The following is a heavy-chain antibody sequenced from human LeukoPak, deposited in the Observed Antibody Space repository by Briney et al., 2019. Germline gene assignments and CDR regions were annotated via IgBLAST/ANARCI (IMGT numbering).Heavy chain of an antibody. CDR1: GFTFSSYS. V-gene: IGHV3-23*01. CDR2: ISGSGGST. Sequence: GGSPRLSCAASGFTFSSYSMNWVRQAPGKGLEWVSAISGSGGSTYYADSVKGRFTISRDNSKNTLYLQMNSLRAEDTAVYYCAKSSRYFDYWGQGTLVTVSS. J-gene: IGHJ4*02. CDR3: AKSSRYFDY.